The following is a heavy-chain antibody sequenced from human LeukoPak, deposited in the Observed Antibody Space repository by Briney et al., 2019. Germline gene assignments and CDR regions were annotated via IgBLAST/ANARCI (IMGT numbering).Heavy chain of an antibody. CDR1: GGSISSYY. CDR2: IYYSGSA. CDR3: ARLPNYYYGMDV. J-gene: IGHJ6*02. Sequence: SETLSLTCTVSGGSISSYYWSWIRQPPGKGLEWIGYIYYSGSANYNPSLKSRVTISVDTSKNQFSLKLSSVTAADTAVYYCARLPNYYYGMDVWGQGTTVTVSS. V-gene: IGHV4-59*08.